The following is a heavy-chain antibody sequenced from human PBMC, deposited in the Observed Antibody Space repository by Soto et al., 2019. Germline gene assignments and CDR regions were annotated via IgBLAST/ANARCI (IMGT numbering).Heavy chain of an antibody. CDR3: ARAAHYDFWSGYYYMDV. J-gene: IGHJ6*03. CDR1: GCTFSSYA. V-gene: IGHV3-23*01. D-gene: IGHD3-3*01. CDR2: SSGSGGIT. Sequence: EVQLLESGGGLVQPGGSLRLSCATSGCTFSSYAMAWVRQAPGKGLEWVSASSGSGGITYHAASVKGRFSISRDNSRNMLYLQMNSLGAEDTAVYYCARAAHYDFWSGYYYMDVWGIGTMVTVSS.